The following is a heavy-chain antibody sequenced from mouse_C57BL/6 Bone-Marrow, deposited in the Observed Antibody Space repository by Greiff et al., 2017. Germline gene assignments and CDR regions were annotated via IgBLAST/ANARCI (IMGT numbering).Heavy chain of an antibody. J-gene: IGHJ2*01. CDR2: ISSGSSTI. Sequence: EVQVVESGGGLVKPGGSLKLSCAASGFTFSDYGMHWVRQAPEKGLEWVAYISSGSSTIYYADTVKGRFTISRDNAKNTLFLQMTSLRSEDTAMYYCARPSIYYYGSSYYFDYWGQGTTLTVSS. CDR1: GFTFSDYG. CDR3: ARPSIYYYGSSYYFDY. D-gene: IGHD1-1*01. V-gene: IGHV5-17*01.